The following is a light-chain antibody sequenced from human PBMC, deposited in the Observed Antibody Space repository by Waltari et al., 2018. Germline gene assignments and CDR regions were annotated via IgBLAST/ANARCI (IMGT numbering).Light chain of an antibody. J-gene: IGLJ2*01. V-gene: IGLV2-14*01. CDR2: EVS. Sequence: QSALTQPASVSGSPGQSITISCTGTSSDVGGYNYVSWYQQHPGKAPKPMIYEVSKRPSGVSNCFSGSKSDNTPALTISGLQAEDEADYYCSSYTSSSTRVFGGGTKLTVL. CDR3: SSYTSSSTRV. CDR1: SSDVGGYNY.